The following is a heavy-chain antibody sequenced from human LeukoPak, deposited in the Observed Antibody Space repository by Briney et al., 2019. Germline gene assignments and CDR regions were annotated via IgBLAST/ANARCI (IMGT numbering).Heavy chain of an antibody. D-gene: IGHD3-3*01. Sequence: GASVKVSCKASGYTFTSYGISWVRQAPGQGLEWMGWISAYNGNTNYAQKLQGRVTMTTDTSTSTAYMELRSLRSDDTAVYYCARYYWSGSLRWYYFDYWGQGTLVTVSS. J-gene: IGHJ4*02. CDR2: ISAYNGNT. V-gene: IGHV1-18*01. CDR3: ARYYWSGSLRWYYFDY. CDR1: GYTFTSYG.